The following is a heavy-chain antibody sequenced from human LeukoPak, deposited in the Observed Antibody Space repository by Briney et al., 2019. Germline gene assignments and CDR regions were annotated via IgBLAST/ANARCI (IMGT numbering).Heavy chain of an antibody. CDR1: GASLSSSDYY. CDR3: ARGSAGFDS. J-gene: IGHJ4*02. V-gene: IGHV4-39*07. CDR2: IYSTGIT. Sequence: PSETLSLTCTVSGASLSSSDYYWGYIRQPPGKGLEWIGSIYSTGITYFNPSLKSRLTMSADTSKNQFSLKLSSVTAADTAIYYCARGSAGFDSWGQGILVTVSS.